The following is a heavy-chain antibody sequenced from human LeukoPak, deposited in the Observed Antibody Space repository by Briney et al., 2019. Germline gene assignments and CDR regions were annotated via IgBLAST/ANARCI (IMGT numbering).Heavy chain of an antibody. Sequence: GRSLRLSCAASGFTFSSYGMHWVRQAPGKGLEWVAVISYDGSNKYYADSVKSRFTISRDNSKNTVYLQMNSLRAEDTAVYHCAKDSDSSSWSFDYWGQGTLVTVSS. V-gene: IGHV3-30*18. CDR1: GFTFSSYG. J-gene: IGHJ4*02. CDR3: AKDSDSSSWSFDY. D-gene: IGHD6-13*01. CDR2: ISYDGSNK.